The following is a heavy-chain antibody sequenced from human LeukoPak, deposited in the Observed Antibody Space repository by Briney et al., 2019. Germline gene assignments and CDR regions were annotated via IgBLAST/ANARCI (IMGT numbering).Heavy chain of an antibody. CDR1: GFTFSSYS. J-gene: IGHJ4*02. CDR2: ISSSSSYI. CDR3: ASSEYSSGWGPI. D-gene: IGHD6-19*01. Sequence: GGSLRLSRAASGFTFSSYSMNWVRQAPGKGLEWVSSISSSSSYIYYADSVKGRFTISRDNAKNSLYLQMNSLRAEDTAVYYCASSEYSSGWGPIWGQGTLVTVSS. V-gene: IGHV3-21*01.